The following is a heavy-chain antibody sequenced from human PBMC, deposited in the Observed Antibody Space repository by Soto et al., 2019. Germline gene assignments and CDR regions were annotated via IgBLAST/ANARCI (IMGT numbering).Heavy chain of an antibody. CDR1: GYTFTTSG. J-gene: IGHJ4*02. CDR3: ARARSGNYPRPGYFDY. D-gene: IGHD1-7*01. CDR2: MNTQTGNT. Sequence: ASVKVSCKASGYTFTTSGLIWMRQAPGQGLEWMGWMNTQTGNTDYAQKFRGRVTMTRDTSTSTAYMELTNLRSDDTAAYYCARARSGNYPRPGYFDYWGQGILVTVSS. V-gene: IGHV1-18*01.